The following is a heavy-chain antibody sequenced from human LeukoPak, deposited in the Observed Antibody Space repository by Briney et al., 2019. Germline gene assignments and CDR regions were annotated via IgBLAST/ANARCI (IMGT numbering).Heavy chain of an antibody. CDR1: RFTFSSYG. D-gene: IGHD5-18*01. V-gene: IGHV3-30*18. Sequence: GRSLRLSCAASRFTFSSYGMHWVRQAPGKGLEWVALISYDGSNKYYADSVKGQFTISRDNSKNTLYLQMNSLRAEDTAVYYCAKGELGLWFDYWGQGTLVTVSS. CDR3: AKGELGLWFDY. J-gene: IGHJ4*02. CDR2: ISYDGSNK.